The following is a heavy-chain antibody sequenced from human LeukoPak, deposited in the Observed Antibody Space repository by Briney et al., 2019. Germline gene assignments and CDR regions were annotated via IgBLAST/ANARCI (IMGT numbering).Heavy chain of an antibody. CDR1: GFIFSSYA. CDR2: ISGSGGST. D-gene: IGHD3-3*01. J-gene: IGHJ4*02. V-gene: IGHV3-23*01. CDR3: AKGGDFWSGYYCYFDY. Sequence: GGSLRLSCAASGFIFSSYAMSWVRQAPGKGLEWVSAISGSGGSTYYADSVKGRFTISRDNSKNALYLQMNSLRAEDTAVYYCAKGGDFWSGYYCYFDYWGQGTLVTVPS.